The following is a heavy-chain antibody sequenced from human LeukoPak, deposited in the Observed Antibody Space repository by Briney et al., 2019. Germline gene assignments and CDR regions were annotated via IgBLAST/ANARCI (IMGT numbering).Heavy chain of an antibody. Sequence: SETPSLTCTVSGGSISNYYWSRLRQPPGKGLEWIGYIYFSGTTNINPSLKSRVTISVDMSKNQFSLKLSSVTAADTAVYYCAREDPQTTVPEGLDVWGQGTTVTVSS. CDR2: IYFSGTT. D-gene: IGHD4-17*01. CDR1: GGSISNYY. V-gene: IGHV4-59*01. J-gene: IGHJ6*02. CDR3: AREDPQTTVPEGLDV.